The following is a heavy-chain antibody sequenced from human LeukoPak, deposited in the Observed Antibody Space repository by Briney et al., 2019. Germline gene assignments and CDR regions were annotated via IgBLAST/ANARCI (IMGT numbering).Heavy chain of an antibody. CDR1: GGFISRYY. Sequence: PSETLSLTCPVSGGFISRYYWSWIRPPAGRGLEWVGRIYTSGSTNYNPSLKRRVTISVDTSKNQFSLKLSSVTAAGTAVYYCARTYYYDSGAFDIWGQGTMVTVSS. CDR2: IYTSGST. J-gene: IGHJ3*02. V-gene: IGHV4-4*07. D-gene: IGHD3-22*01. CDR3: ARTYYYDSGAFDI.